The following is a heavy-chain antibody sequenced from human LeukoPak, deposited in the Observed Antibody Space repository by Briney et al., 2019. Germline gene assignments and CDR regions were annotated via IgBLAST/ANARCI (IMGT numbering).Heavy chain of an antibody. CDR2: ISSSGSTI. CDR3: ARAVRAYSSGWYYGYYYGMDV. D-gene: IGHD6-19*01. V-gene: IGHV3-48*03. Sequence: PGRSLRLSCAASGFTFSSYEMNWVRQAPGKGLEWVSYISSSGSTIYYADSVKGRFTISRDNAKNSLYLQMNSLRAEDTAVYYCARAVRAYSSGWYYGYYYGMDVWGQGTTVTVSS. J-gene: IGHJ6*02. CDR1: GFTFSSYE.